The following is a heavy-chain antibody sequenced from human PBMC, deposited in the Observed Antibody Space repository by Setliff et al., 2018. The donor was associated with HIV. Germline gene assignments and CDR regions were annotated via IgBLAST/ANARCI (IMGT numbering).Heavy chain of an antibody. CDR2: INTQTGSP. Sequence: VKVSCKASGYSFINYAMNWVRQAPGQGLEWMGWINTQTGSPTYAQAFTGRFVFSVDTSVTTAYLKISGLKADDTAVYYCARALYGEYGGDLNWLDPWGQGTLVTVSS. D-gene: IGHD4-17*01. V-gene: IGHV7-4-1*02. CDR1: GYSFINYA. CDR3: ARALYGEYGGDLNWLDP. J-gene: IGHJ5*02.